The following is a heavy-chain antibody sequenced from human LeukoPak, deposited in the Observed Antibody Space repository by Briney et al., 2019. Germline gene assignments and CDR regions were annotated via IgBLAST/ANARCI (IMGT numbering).Heavy chain of an antibody. CDR3: ATGRIGAVAGTGGSWFDP. CDR1: GYTFTNYG. Sequence: ASVKVSCKASGYTFTNYGISWVRQAPGQGLEWMGWISAYNGNTNYAQKFQGRVTMTEDTSTDTAYMELSSLRSEDTAVYYCATGRIGAVAGTGGSWFDPWGQGTLVTVSS. J-gene: IGHJ5*02. V-gene: IGHV1-18*01. D-gene: IGHD6-19*01. CDR2: ISAYNGNT.